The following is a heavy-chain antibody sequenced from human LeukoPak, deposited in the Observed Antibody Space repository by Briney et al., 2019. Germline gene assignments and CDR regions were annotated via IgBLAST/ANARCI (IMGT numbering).Heavy chain of an antibody. Sequence: SETLSLTCTLSVGSITKYDWSWVRQSPGRGRECLGHVDYSGTTNYNASLESRVPISIDTSQKSYFLKLDSVTAADTAVYYCATGYGDFRVEGRHFYSWGQGTLVTVSS. CDR2: VDYSGTT. CDR1: VGSITKYD. J-gene: IGHJ4*02. CDR3: ATGYGDFRVEGRHFYS. V-gene: IGHV4-59*01. D-gene: IGHD4-17*01.